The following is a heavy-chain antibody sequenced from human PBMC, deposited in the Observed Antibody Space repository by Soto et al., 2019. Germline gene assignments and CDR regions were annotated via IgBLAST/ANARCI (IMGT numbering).Heavy chain of an antibody. J-gene: IGHJ5*02. V-gene: IGHV4-31*03. Sequence: QVQLQESGPGLVKPSQTLSLTCTVSGGSISSGGYYWNWIRQHPGKGLEWIGYIYYSGSIYYNPSPXSXLTISVDTSKNQFSLKLSSVTAADTAVYYCARSVFPWGQGTLVTVSS. CDR2: IYYSGSI. CDR1: GGSISSGGYY. CDR3: ARSVFP.